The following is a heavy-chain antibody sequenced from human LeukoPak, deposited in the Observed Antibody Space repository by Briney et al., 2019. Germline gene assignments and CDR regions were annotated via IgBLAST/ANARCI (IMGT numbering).Heavy chain of an antibody. CDR2: IYYSGST. Sequence: SETLSLTCTVSGGSISSYYWSWIRQPPGKGLEWIGYIYYSGSTNYNPSLKSRVTISVDTSKNQLSLKLSSVTAADTAVYYCARAGSYSSSSYYYYYYMDVWGKGTTVTVSS. CDR1: GGSISSYY. J-gene: IGHJ6*03. CDR3: ARAGSYSSSSYYYYYYMDV. D-gene: IGHD6-6*01. V-gene: IGHV4-59*01.